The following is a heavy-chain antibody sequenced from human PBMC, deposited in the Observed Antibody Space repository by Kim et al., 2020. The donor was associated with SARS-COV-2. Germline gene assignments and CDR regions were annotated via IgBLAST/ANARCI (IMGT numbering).Heavy chain of an antibody. D-gene: IGHD3-9*01. V-gene: IGHV3-30*04. J-gene: IGHJ2*01. CDR2: ISYDGSNK. CDR3: ARDLYDILTGRHFDL. CDR1: GFTFSSYA. Sequence: GGSMRLSCAASGFTFSSYAMHWVRQAPGKGLEWVAVISYDGSNKYYADSVKGRFTISRDNSKNTLYLQMNSLRAEDTAVYYCARDLYDILTGRHFDLWGR.